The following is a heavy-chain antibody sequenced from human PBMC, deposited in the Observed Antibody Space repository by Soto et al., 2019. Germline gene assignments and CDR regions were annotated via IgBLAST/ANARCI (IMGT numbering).Heavy chain of an antibody. Sequence: QLQLLESGPGLVKASETLSLTCSVSGGSISTSRSYWAWIRQPPGKGLEWLANIFYSGSTFYNPYLASRVSVSADTSKNALSLKLSSVTAADTAVYYCARQPTTGDTDLWFDPWGQGTLVTVAS. CDR1: GGSISTSRSY. CDR2: IFYSGST. CDR3: ARQPTTGDTDLWFDP. V-gene: IGHV4-39*01. D-gene: IGHD2-21*01. J-gene: IGHJ5*02.